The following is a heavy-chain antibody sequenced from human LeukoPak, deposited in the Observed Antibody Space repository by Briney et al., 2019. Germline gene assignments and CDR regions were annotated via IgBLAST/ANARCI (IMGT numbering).Heavy chain of an antibody. V-gene: IGHV4-61*02. CDR1: GGSISSSSYY. CDR2: IYTSGST. J-gene: IGHJ4*02. CDR3: ARGDDSYVVDY. Sequence: SETLSLTCTVSGGSISSSSYYWSWIRQPAGKGLEWIGRIYTSGSTNYNPSLKSRVTMSVDTSKNQFSLKLSSVTAADTAVYYCARGDDSYVVDYWGQGTLVTVSS. D-gene: IGHD5-18*01.